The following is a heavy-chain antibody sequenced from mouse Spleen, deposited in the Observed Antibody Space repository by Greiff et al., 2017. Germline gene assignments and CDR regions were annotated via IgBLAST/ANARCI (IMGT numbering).Heavy chain of an antibody. CDR1: GYAFSSSW. J-gene: IGHJ2*01. V-gene: IGHV1-82*01. CDR3: ARRDTTVVGPLDY. Sequence: QVQLQQSGPELVKPGASVKISCKASGYAFSSSWMNWVKQRPGKGLEWIGRIYPGDGDTNYNGKFKGKATLTADKSSSTAYMQLSSLTSEDSAVYFCARRDTTVVGPLDYWGQGTTLTVSS. D-gene: IGHD1-1*01. CDR2: IYPGDGDT.